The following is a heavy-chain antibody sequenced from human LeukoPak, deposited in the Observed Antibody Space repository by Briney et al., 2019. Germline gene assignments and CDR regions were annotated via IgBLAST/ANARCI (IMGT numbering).Heavy chain of an antibody. D-gene: IGHD5-12*01. V-gene: IGHV3-30*04. CDR2: ISYDGSNK. CDR3: ARDSGYDYRPVYYYYYMDV. Sequence: GGSLRLSCAASGFTFSSYAMHWVRQAPGKGLEWVAVISYDGSNKYYADSVKGRFTISRDNSKNTLYLQMSSLRAEDTAVYYCARDSGYDYRPVYYYYYMDVWGKGTTVTVSS. CDR1: GFTFSSYA. J-gene: IGHJ6*03.